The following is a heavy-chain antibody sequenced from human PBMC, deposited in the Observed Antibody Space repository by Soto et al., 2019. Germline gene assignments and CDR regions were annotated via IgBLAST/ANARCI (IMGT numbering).Heavy chain of an antibody. CDR2: INHSGST. CDR3: ASVGGLPAAPYNWFDP. J-gene: IGHJ5*02. Sequence: SETLSLTCTVSGGCISSGGYYWSWIRQPPGKGLEWIGEINHSGSTNYNPSPKSRVTISVDTSKNQFSLKLSSVTAADTAVYYCASVGGLPAAPYNWFDPWGQGTLVTVSS. CDR1: GGCISSGGYY. V-gene: IGHV4-39*07. D-gene: IGHD2-2*01.